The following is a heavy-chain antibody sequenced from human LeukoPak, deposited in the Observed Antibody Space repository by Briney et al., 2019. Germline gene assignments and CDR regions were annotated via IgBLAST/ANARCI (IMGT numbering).Heavy chain of an antibody. CDR1: GFTFDDYA. J-gene: IGHJ4*02. Sequence: GGSLRLSCAASGFTFDDYAMHWVRQAPGKGLEWASRISGDGSSTYYADSVKGGFTISRDNSKNSLYLQMNSQRTEDTALYYCERETESGGRVDDWGQGTLVTVSS. V-gene: IGHV3-43*02. CDR2: ISGDGSST. CDR3: ERETESGGRVDD. D-gene: IGHD2-15*01.